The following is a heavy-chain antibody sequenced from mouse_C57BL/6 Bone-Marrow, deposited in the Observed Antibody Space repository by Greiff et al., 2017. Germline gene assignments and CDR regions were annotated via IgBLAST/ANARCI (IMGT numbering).Heavy chain of an antibody. CDR2: IYPGGGYT. CDR3: ARGDYYGISFAY. Sequence: QVQLQQSGAELVRPGTSVKMSCKASGYTFTNYWIGWAKQRPGHGLEWIGDIYPGGGYTNYNEKFKGKATLTADKSSSTAYMQFSILTSEDSAIYYCARGDYYGISFAYWCQGTLVTVSA. D-gene: IGHD1-1*01. J-gene: IGHJ3*01. V-gene: IGHV1-63*01. CDR1: GYTFTNYW.